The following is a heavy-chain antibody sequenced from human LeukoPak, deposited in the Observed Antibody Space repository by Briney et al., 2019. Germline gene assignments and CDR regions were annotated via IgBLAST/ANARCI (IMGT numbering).Heavy chain of an antibody. Sequence: GGSLRLSCAASGFTFSSYAMSWVRQAPGRGLEWVSAISGSGGSTYYADSVKGRFTISRDNSKNTLSLQMNSLRAEDTAVYYCAKGENGYCSGGSCDFADYYMDVWGKGTTVTISS. D-gene: IGHD2-15*01. CDR1: GFTFSSYA. CDR3: AKGENGYCSGGSCDFADYYMDV. CDR2: ISGSGGST. V-gene: IGHV3-23*01. J-gene: IGHJ6*03.